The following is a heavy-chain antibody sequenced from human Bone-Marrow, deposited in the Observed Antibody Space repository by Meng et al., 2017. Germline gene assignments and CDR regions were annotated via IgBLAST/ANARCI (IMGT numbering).Heavy chain of an antibody. D-gene: IGHD3-9*01. CDR1: GFTFSSYE. V-gene: IGHV3-48*03. Sequence: GGSLRLSCAASGFTFSSYEMNWVRQAPGKGLEWVSYISSSGSTIYYADSVKGRFTISRNNAKNSLYMQMNSLRAEDTAVYYCASYDILTGYYKDWGQGTLVTVSS. CDR3: ASYDILTGYYKD. J-gene: IGHJ4*02. CDR2: ISSSGSTI.